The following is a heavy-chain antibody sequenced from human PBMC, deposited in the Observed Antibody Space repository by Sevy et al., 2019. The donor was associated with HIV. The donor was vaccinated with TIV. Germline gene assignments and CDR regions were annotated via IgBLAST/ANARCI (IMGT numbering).Heavy chain of an antibody. J-gene: IGHJ4*02. CDR2: INPDSGGP. Sequence: ASVKVSCKASGYTFTGYYMHWVRQAPGQGLEWMGWINPDSGGPNYAPKFQGRVTLTRDTSISTAYMELSRLKSDDTAVYYCVRDDRYGYFDYWGQGTLVTVSS. V-gene: IGHV1-2*02. D-gene: IGHD3-9*01. CDR1: GYTFTGYY. CDR3: VRDDRYGYFDY.